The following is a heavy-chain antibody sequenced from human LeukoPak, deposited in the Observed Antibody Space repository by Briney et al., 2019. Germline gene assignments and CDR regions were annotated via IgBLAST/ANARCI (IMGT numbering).Heavy chain of an antibody. D-gene: IGHD7-27*01. CDR1: GGSVSNYY. Sequence: SATLSLTCAVSGGSVSNYYWSWIRQSPGKGLEWIGYIYYTETSYNASLKSRVTISADTSKKQFSLKLYSVTAADPAVYYCATRKLGNDYWGQGTLVTVSS. CDR3: ATRKLGNDY. J-gene: IGHJ4*02. CDR2: IYYTET. V-gene: IGHV4-59*02.